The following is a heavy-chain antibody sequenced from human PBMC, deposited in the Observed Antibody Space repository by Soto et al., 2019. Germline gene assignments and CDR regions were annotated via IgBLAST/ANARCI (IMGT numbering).Heavy chain of an antibody. J-gene: IGHJ3*01. CDR1: VFTFSSYS. D-gene: IGHD1-26*01. Sequence: GWSLRLSCAASVFTFSSYSMNWVRQAPGRGLEWVSSISSSSSYIYYADSVKGRFTISRDNAKNSLFLQMNNLRGEDTAVYYCARDREGVGAGLFWGQGTMVTVSS. CDR2: ISSSSSYI. V-gene: IGHV3-21*01. CDR3: ARDREGVGAGLF.